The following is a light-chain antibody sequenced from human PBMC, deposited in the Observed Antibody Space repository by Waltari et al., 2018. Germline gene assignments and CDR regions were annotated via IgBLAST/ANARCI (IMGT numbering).Light chain of an antibody. V-gene: IGKV3-20*01. CDR2: RAS. Sequence: EIVLTQSPGTASLSPGERATLSCRASQSVGSSSLAWYQQKPGQAPRLVIYRASRRATGIPDRFSGSGSGTDFSLTISRLEPEDFAVDYCQQHGTLPATFGQGTKVEIK. CDR3: QQHGTLPAT. J-gene: IGKJ1*01. CDR1: QSVGSSS.